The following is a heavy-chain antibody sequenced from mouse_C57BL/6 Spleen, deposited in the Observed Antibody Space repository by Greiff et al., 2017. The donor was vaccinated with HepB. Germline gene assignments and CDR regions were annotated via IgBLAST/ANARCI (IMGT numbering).Heavy chain of an antibody. Sequence: EVQLQQSGPELVKPGASVKMSCKASGYTFTDYNMHWVKQSHGKRLEWIGYINPNNGGTSYNQKFKGKATLTVNKSNSTAYMELRSLTSEDSAVYYCARGKRIYYDYEACFAYWGQGTLVTVSA. CDR1: GYTFTDYN. CDR3: ARGKRIYYDYEACFAY. CDR2: INPNNGGT. J-gene: IGHJ3*01. D-gene: IGHD2-4*01. V-gene: IGHV1-22*01.